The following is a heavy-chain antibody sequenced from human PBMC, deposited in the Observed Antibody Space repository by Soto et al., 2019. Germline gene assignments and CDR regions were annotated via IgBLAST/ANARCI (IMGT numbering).Heavy chain of an antibody. V-gene: IGHV3-11*01. Sequence: QVQLVESGGGLVKPGGSLRLSCAASGFTFSDYYMSWIRQAPGKGLEWVAYISNSGSTIYYADSVKGRFTISRDNAKNSLYLQMNSLTVEDTAMYYCAKMPYPWGWFDPWGQGTLVTVSS. CDR1: GFTFSDYY. J-gene: IGHJ5*02. CDR2: ISNSGSTI. D-gene: IGHD3-16*01. CDR3: AKMPYPWGWFDP.